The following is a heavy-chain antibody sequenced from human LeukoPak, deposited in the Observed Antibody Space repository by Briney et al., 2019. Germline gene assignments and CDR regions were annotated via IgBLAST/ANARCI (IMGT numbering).Heavy chain of an antibody. CDR3: ARNQRPPLRLYYSFMDA. D-gene: IGHD4-17*01. J-gene: IGHJ6*03. V-gene: IGHV4-34*01. CDR2: INHSGST. CDR1: DGSLSGYY. Sequence: SETLSLTCAVYDGSLSGYYWSWIRQSPGKGLEWIGEINHSGSTNYNPSLQSRVTISVDTSKNQLSLELNSVTAADTAVYYCARNQRPPLRLYYSFMDAWGKGTTVTVSS.